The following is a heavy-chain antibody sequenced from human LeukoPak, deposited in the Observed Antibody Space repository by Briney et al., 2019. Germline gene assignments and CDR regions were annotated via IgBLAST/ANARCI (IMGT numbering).Heavy chain of an antibody. D-gene: IGHD3-16*01. CDR2: INHSGST. J-gene: IGHJ5*02. Sequence: PSETPSLTCAVYGGSFSGYYWSWIRQPPGKGLEWIGEINHSGSTNYNPSLKSRVTISVDTSKNQFPLKLSSVTAADTAVYYCARVGRVGLLGPNWFDPWGQGTLVTVSS. V-gene: IGHV4-34*01. CDR1: GGSFSGYY. CDR3: ARVGRVGLLGPNWFDP.